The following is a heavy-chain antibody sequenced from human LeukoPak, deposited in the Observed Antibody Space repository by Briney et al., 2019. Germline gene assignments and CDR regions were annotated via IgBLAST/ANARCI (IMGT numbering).Heavy chain of an antibody. CDR1: GYTFTDHY. J-gene: IGHJ5*02. D-gene: IGHD5-18*01. CDR2: MNPHSGNT. V-gene: IGHV1-8*02. CDR3: ARERVGYSYGFWFDP. Sequence: ASVKVSCKASGYTFTDHYIHWVRQATGQGLEWMGWMNPHSGNTGYAQKLQGRVTMTTDTSTSTAYMEPRSLRSDDTAVYYCARERVGYSYGFWFDPWGQGTLVTVSS.